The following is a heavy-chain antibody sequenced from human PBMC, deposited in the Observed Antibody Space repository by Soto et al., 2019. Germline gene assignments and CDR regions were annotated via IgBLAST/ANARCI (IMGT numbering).Heavy chain of an antibody. Sequence: LSLTCSVSGGSMSEYFWSWIRQSPGKGLEWIGYIYYLGSTDYNPSLKSRVTISVDTSKRQFSLRLTSVTAADTAVYYCARDGYDGSGSPYPAYWGPGTQVTVSS. V-gene: IGHV4-59*01. CDR2: IYYLGST. J-gene: IGHJ4*02. CDR1: GGSMSEYF. CDR3: ARDGYDGSGSPYPAY. D-gene: IGHD3-10*01.